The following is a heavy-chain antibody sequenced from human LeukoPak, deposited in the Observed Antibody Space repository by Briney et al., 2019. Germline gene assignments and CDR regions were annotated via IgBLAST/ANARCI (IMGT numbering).Heavy chain of an antibody. D-gene: IGHD3-10*02. J-gene: IGHJ6*02. Sequence: SETLSLTCAVYGGSFSGYYWSWIRQPAGKGLEWIGRIYTSGSTNYNPSLKSRVTMSVDTSKNQFSLKLSSVTAADTAVYYCARHLVPMYIPPGYYYYGMDVWGQGTTVTVSS. CDR3: ARHLVPMYIPPGYYYYGMDV. CDR2: IYTSGST. V-gene: IGHV4-59*10. CDR1: GGSFSGYY.